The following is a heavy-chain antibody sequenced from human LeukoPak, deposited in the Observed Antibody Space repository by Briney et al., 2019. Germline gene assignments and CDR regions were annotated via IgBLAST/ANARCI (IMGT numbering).Heavy chain of an antibody. D-gene: IGHD3-3*01. CDR3: VRQRVSIFGLIV. CDR1: GVSIGSSGYY. J-gene: IGHJ3*01. CDR2: MLSSGRT. V-gene: IGHV4-39*01. Sequence: SETLSLTCNVSGVSIGSSGYYWGWIRQPPGKGLEYVGSMLSSGRTSYSPSLKSRVTMSVDTSKNQFSLRLTSMTAADTALYYCVRQRVSIFGLIVWGQGTRDIVSS.